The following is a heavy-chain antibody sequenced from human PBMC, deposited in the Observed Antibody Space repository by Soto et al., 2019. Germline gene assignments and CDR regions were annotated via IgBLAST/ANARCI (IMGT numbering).Heavy chain of an antibody. J-gene: IGHJ1*01. Sequence: EVQLVESGGGLVKPGGSLRLSCAASGFTFSNSGMYWVRQAPGKGLEWVSYISSSGYIFYADSVKGRFTISRDNAKDALYLQMNSLRAEDTAVYYCARERGAVTTLGFQNWGQGALVTVSS. D-gene: IGHD4-17*01. V-gene: IGHV3-21*01. CDR3: ARERGAVTTLGFQN. CDR2: ISSSGYI. CDR1: GFTFSNSG.